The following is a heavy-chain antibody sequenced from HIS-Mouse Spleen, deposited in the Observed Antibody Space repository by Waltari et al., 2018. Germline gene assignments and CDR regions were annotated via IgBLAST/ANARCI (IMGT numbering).Heavy chain of an antibody. J-gene: IGHJ2*01. CDR1: GGSISSSSYY. V-gene: IGHV4-39*07. CDR3: AREIPYSSSWYDWYFDL. D-gene: IGHD6-13*01. CDR2: IYYSGST. Sequence: QLQLQESGPGLVQPSETLSLTCTVSGGSISSSSYYWGWSRRPTGKGLEWIGSIYYSGSTYYNPSLKSRVTISVDTSKNQFSLKLSSVTAADTAVYYCAREIPYSSSWYDWYFDLWGRGTLVTVSS.